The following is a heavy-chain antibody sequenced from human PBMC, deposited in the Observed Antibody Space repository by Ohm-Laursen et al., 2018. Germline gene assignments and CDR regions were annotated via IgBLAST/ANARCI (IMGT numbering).Heavy chain of an antibody. CDR2: ISYDGSNK. CDR1: GFTFSSYG. Sequence: SSLRLSCSASGFTFSSYGMHWVRQAPGKGLEWVAVISYDGSNKYYADSVKGRFTISRDNSKNTLYLQMNSLRAEDTAVYYCAKGASSSWNFDYWGQGTLVTVSS. D-gene: IGHD6-13*01. CDR3: AKGASSSWNFDY. V-gene: IGHV3-30*18. J-gene: IGHJ4*02.